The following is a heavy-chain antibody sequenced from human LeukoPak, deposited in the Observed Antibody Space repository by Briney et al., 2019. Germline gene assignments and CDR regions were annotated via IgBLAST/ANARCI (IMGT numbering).Heavy chain of an antibody. D-gene: IGHD4-17*01. CDR2: MNPNSGNT. CDR3: AKDPVVTTFYYYYMDV. J-gene: IGHJ6*03. Sequence: ASVKVSCKASGYTFTSYDINWVRQATGQGLEWMGWMNPNSGNTGYAQKFQGRVTMTRNTSISTAYMELSSLRSEDTAVYYCAKDPVVTTFYYYYMDVWGKGTTVTASS. CDR1: GYTFTSYD. V-gene: IGHV1-8*01.